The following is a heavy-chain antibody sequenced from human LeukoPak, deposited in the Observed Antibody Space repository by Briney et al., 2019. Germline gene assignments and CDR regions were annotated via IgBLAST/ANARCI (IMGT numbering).Heavy chain of an antibody. D-gene: IGHD3-10*01. J-gene: IGHJ4*02. CDR2: IKSKPDGGTT. Sequence: GSLRLSCAASGFTFINAWMTWVRQAPGKGLEWVGRIKSKPDGGTTDYAAPVKGRFTILRDDSKNTLYLQMNSLRSADTAVYYCATDPGSLVYWSQGTLVTVSS. CDR3: ATDPGSLVY. CDR1: GFTFINAW. V-gene: IGHV3-15*01.